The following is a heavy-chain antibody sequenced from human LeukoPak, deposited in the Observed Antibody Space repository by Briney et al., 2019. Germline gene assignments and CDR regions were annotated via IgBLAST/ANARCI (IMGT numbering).Heavy chain of an antibody. CDR2: ISYDGSNK. CDR1: GFTFSSYA. CDR3: ARDLSPYYYYGMDV. J-gene: IGHJ6*04. D-gene: IGHD2/OR15-2a*01. V-gene: IGHV3-30*04. Sequence: PGGSVRLSCAASGFTFSSYAMHWVRQAPGKGLEWVAVISYDGSNKYYADSVKGRFTISRDNSKNTLYLQMNSLRAEDTAVYYCARDLSPYYYYGMDVWGKGTTVTVSS.